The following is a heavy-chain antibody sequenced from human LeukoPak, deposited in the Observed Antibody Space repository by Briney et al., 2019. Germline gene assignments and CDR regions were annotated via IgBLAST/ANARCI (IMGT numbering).Heavy chain of an antibody. CDR1: GYTFTGYY. Sequence: GASVKVSCKASGYTFTGYYMHWVRQAPGQGPEWMGWINPNSGGTKYAQKFQGRVTMTRDTSISTAYMELSRLRSDDTAVYYCARDSSGIAAAGTSLVTWGQGTLVTVSS. V-gene: IGHV1-2*02. D-gene: IGHD6-13*01. J-gene: IGHJ5*02. CDR2: INPNSGGT. CDR3: ARDSSGIAAAGTSLVT.